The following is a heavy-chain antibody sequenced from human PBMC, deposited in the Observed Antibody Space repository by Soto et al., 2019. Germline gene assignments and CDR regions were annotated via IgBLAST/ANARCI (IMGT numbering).Heavy chain of an antibody. Sequence: ASVKVSCKTSGYIFTSYGISWVRQAPGQGLEWMGWISAYKGNTKYAQILQGRVTMTTDTSTNTAYMELGSLRSDDTAVYYCARVAVAGTSQPPRAFDYWGQGTLVTV. D-gene: IGHD6-19*01. V-gene: IGHV1-18*01. J-gene: IGHJ4*02. CDR3: ARVAVAGTSQPPRAFDY. CDR2: ISAYKGNT. CDR1: GYIFTSYG.